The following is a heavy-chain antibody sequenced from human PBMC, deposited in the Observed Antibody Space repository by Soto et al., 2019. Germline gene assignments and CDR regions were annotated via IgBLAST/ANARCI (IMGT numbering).Heavy chain of an antibody. CDR2: ISAYNGNS. CDR3: ARAGQYYDASGYAN. CDR1: GYSFATSG. D-gene: IGHD3-22*01. V-gene: IGHV1-18*01. J-gene: IGHJ4*02. Sequence: QVKLVQSGAEVKKPGASIKVSCKASGYSFATSGMTWVRQAPGQGLEWVGWISAYNGNSNYDQNLQDRVTMTTDTSTTTAYLEVRNLRSDDSAVYYCARAGQYYDASGYANWGQGTLVTVSS.